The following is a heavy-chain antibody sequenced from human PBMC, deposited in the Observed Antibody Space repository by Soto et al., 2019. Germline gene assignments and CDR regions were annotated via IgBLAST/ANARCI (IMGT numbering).Heavy chain of an antibody. CDR2: IYPGDSDT. J-gene: IGHJ4*02. V-gene: IGHV5-51*01. D-gene: IGHD3-16*01. Sequence: LGESLKISCNASGYIFTNYWIGWVRQMPGKGLEWMGIIYPGDSDTRYSPSFEGQVTISADKSITTAYLQWTSLKASDTAIYFCARRARGNWAPDYWGQGTQVTVSS. CDR1: GYIFTNYW. CDR3: ARRARGNWAPDY.